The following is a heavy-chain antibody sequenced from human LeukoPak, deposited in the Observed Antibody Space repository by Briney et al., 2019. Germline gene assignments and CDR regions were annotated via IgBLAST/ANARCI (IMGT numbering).Heavy chain of an antibody. V-gene: IGHV3-23*01. CDR1: GFTFSTYV. J-gene: IGHJ4*02. D-gene: IGHD3-16*01. CDR3: AKRRLATNGGGNFDF. CDR2: ITPSADTT. Sequence: GGSLRLSCAASGFTFSTYVMSWVRQAPGKGLEWVSSITPSADTTYHADSVKGRFTMSRDNSKNTLYLQMNSLRVEDTAVYYCAKRRLATNGGGNFDFWGQGTLVTVSS.